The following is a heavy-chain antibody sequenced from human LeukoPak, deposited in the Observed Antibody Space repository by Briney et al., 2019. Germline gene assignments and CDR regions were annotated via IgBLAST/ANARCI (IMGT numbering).Heavy chain of an antibody. J-gene: IGHJ3*02. Sequence: PGGSLRLSCAASGFTFSSYSMNWVRQAPGKGLEWVSYISSSSTIYYADSVKGRFTISRDNAKNSLYLQMNSLRAEDTAVYYCASSLGGYYDFWSGYSENDAFDIWGQGTMVTVSS. CDR1: GFTFSSYS. V-gene: IGHV3-48*01. CDR3: ASSLGGYYDFWSGYSENDAFDI. CDR2: ISSSSTI. D-gene: IGHD3-3*01.